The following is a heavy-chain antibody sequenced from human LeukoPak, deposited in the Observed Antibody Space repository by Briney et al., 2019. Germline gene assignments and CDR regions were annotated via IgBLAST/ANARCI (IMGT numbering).Heavy chain of an antibody. J-gene: IGHJ6*03. Sequence: SETLSLTCAVYGGSFSGYYWSWIRQPPGKGLEWIGEINHSGSTNYNPSLKSRVTISVDTSKNQFSLKLSSVTAADTAVYYCASSHYYDSSGYYPIYYMDVWGKGTTVTDSS. CDR1: GGSFSGYY. CDR3: ASSHYYDSSGYYPIYYMDV. CDR2: INHSGST. V-gene: IGHV4-34*01. D-gene: IGHD3-22*01.